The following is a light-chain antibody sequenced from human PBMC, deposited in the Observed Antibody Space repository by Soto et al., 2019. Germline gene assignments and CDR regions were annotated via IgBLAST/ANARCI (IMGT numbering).Light chain of an antibody. CDR2: DVS. J-gene: IGLJ2*01. Sequence: QSALTQPASVSGSPGQSITISCTGNSSDVGGYNYVSWYQQHPGKAPKLMIYDVSNRPSGVSNRFSGSKSGNTASLTISGLQAEDEADYYCSSYTSSSTQVVFGGGTKLTVL. CDR3: SSYTSSSTQVV. CDR1: SSDVGGYNY. V-gene: IGLV2-14*01.